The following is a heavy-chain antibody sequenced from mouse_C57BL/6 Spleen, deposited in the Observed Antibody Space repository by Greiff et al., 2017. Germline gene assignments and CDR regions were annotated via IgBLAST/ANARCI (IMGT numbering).Heavy chain of an antibody. CDR2: INPSSGYT. D-gene: IGHD1-1*01. CDR3: ARRRATVVATDYAMDY. J-gene: IGHJ4*01. V-gene: IGHV1-7*01. Sequence: VQLQQSGAELAKPGASVKLSCKASGYTFTSYWMHWVKQRPGQGLEWIGYINPSSGYTKSNQKFKDKATLTADKSSSTAYMQLSSLTYEDSAVYYCARRRATVVATDYAMDYWGQGTSVTVSS. CDR1: GYTFTSYW.